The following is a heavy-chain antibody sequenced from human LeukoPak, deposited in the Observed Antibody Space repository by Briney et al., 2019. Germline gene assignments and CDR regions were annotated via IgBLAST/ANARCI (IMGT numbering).Heavy chain of an antibody. CDR1: GFTFSSYA. V-gene: IGHV3-30-3*01. CDR3: AKGRPLYYYDSSGYLELSGFQH. D-gene: IGHD3-22*01. J-gene: IGHJ1*01. Sequence: GGSLRLSCAASGFTFSSYAMHWVRQAPGKGLEWVAVISYDGSNKYYADSVKGRFTISRDNAKNSLYLQMNSLRAEDTALYYCAKGRPLYYYDSSGYLELSGFQHWGQGTLVTVSS. CDR2: ISYDGSNK.